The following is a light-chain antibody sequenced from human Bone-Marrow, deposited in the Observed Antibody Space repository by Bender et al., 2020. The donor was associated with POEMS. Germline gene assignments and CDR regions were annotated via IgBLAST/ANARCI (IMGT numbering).Light chain of an antibody. Sequence: QSALTQPASVSGSPGQSITISCTGSSSDVGSYNLVSWYQQYPGKAPKLIISDVTNRPSGVSNRFSGSKSGNTASLTISGLQAEDEADYFCCSYAGSDTWVFGGGTKLTVL. CDR3: CSYAGSDTWV. V-gene: IGLV2-23*02. CDR1: SSDVGSYNL. J-gene: IGLJ3*02. CDR2: DVT.